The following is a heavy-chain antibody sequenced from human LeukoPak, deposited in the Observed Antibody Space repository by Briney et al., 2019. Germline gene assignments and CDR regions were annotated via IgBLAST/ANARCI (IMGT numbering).Heavy chain of an antibody. J-gene: IGHJ4*02. CDR2: INHSGST. CDR1: GGSFSGYY. Sequence: SETLSLTCAVYGGSFSGYYWSWIRQPPGRGLEWIGEINHSGSTNYNPSLKSRVTISVDTSKNQFSLKLSSVTAADTAVYYCARGRVTFGYWGQGTLVTVSS. CDR3: ARGRVTFGY. D-gene: IGHD4-23*01. V-gene: IGHV4-34*01.